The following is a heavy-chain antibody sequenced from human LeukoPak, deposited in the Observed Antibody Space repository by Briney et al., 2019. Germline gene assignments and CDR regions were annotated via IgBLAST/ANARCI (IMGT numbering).Heavy chain of an antibody. V-gene: IGHV6-1*01. Sequence: SQTLSLTCAISGDSVSSNSAAWNWIRQSPSRGLEWLGRTYYRSKWYNDYAVSVKSRITINPDTSKNQFSLQLNSVTPEDTAVYYCARGGDDSGSPFSYLDYWGQGTLAPVSS. J-gene: IGHJ4*02. CDR1: GDSVSSNSAA. CDR2: TYYRSKWYN. CDR3: ARGGDDSGSPFSYLDY. D-gene: IGHD6-19*01.